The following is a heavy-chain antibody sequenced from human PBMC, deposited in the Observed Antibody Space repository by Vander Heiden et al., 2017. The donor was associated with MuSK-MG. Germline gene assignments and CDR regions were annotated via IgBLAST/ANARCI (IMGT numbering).Heavy chain of an antibody. D-gene: IGHD3-10*01. Sequence: EVQLVQSGAEVKKPGESLKISCQGSGYIFRNYWIGGVRQMPGKGLEWMGLIYPGDSDARYGPAFQGQVTLSVDKSINTAYLQWSSLKTSDSATYFCARILYSGSGTYYPYHFDYWGQGTQVTVSS. V-gene: IGHV5-51*01. CDR2: IYPGDSDA. CDR1: GYIFRNYW. CDR3: ARILYSGSGTYYPYHFDY. J-gene: IGHJ4*02.